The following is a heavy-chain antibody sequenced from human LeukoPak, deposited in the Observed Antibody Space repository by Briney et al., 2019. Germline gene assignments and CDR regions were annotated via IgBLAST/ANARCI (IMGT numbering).Heavy chain of an antibody. J-gene: IGHJ4*02. CDR3: ASGVYYFDY. CDR2: ISHSGST. Sequence: SETLSLTCAVYGGSFSGYYWSWIRQPPGKGLEWIGEISHSGSTNYNPSLKSRVTISVDTSKNQFSLKLGSVTAADTAVYYCASGVYYFDYWGQGTLVTVSS. CDR1: GGSFSGYY. V-gene: IGHV4-34*01.